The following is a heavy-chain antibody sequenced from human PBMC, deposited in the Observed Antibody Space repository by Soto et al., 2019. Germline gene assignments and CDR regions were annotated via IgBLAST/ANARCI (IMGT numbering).Heavy chain of an antibody. Sequence: QVQLVQSGAEVKKPGSSVKVSCKASGGTFSSYGISWVRQAPGQGLEWMGGIIPVIGTADYAQKFQGRVTITADESTSTAYMELSILRSGDTAVYYCARAEFAAVVDRYYFYYGMDVWGQGTTVTVSS. CDR2: IIPVIGTA. J-gene: IGHJ6*02. CDR1: GGTFSSYG. D-gene: IGHD2-21*01. CDR3: ARAEFAAVVDRYYFYYGMDV. V-gene: IGHV1-69*01.